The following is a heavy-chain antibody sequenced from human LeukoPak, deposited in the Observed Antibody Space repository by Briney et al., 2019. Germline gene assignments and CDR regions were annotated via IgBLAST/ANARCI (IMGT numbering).Heavy chain of an antibody. CDR1: GGTFSSYA. J-gene: IGHJ2*01. D-gene: IGHD1-26*01. Sequence: GASVKVSCKASGGTFSSYAISWVRQAPGQGLEWMXXIIPIFGTANYAQKFQGRVTITADESTSTAYMELSSLRSEDTAVYYCASSVELRSQYYWYFDLWGRGTLVTVSS. V-gene: IGHV1-69*01. CDR2: IIPIFGTA. CDR3: ASSVELRSQYYWYFDL.